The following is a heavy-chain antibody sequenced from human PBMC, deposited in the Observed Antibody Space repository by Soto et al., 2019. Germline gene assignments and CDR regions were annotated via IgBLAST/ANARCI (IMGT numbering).Heavy chain of an antibody. CDR2: IYYSGST. CDR1: GGSISSGDYY. CDR3: ASQTTPSPIYYY. V-gene: IGHV4-30-4*01. J-gene: IGHJ4*01. Sequence: SETLSLTCTVSGGSISSGDYYWSWIRQPPGKGLEWIGYIYYSGSTYYNPSLKSRVTISVDTSKNQFSLKLSSVTAADTAVYYCASQTTPSPIYYYWGDGTLVTLSS. D-gene: IGHD2-15*01.